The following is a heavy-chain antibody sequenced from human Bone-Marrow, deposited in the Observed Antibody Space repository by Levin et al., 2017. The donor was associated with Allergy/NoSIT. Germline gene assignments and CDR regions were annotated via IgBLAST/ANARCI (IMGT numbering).Heavy chain of an antibody. CDR1: GFTFRNDA. J-gene: IGHJ4*02. Sequence: PGGSLRLSCAASGFTFRNDAMSWVRQAPGKGLEWVSAVSGPGGSTYYADSVKGRFTISRDNSDSTVYLQMNSLKAEDTAVYFCVKESDVWGLIAPFDYWGQGALVTVSS. D-gene: IGHD7-27*01. V-gene: IGHV3-23*01. CDR2: VSGPGGST. CDR3: VKESDVWGLIAPFDY.